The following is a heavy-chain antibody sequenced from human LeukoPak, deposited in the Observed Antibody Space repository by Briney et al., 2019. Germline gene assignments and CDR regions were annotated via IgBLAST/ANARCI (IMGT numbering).Heavy chain of an antibody. CDR3: AKDPVYYGSGSYYVGY. J-gene: IGHJ4*02. V-gene: IGHV3-30*18. D-gene: IGHD3-10*01. CDR1: GFTFSSYG. Sequence: GGSLRLSCAVSGFTFSSYGMHWVRQAPGKGLEWVAVISSDGSNKYYADSVKGRFTISRDNSKNTLYLQMNSLRAEDTAVYYCAKDPVYYGSGSYYVGYWGQGTLVTVSS. CDR2: ISSDGSNK.